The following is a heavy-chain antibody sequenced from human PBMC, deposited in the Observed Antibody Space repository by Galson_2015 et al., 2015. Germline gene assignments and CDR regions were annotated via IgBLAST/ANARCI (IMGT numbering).Heavy chain of an antibody. D-gene: IGHD3-22*01. J-gene: IGHJ4*02. CDR3: ARGSVIVVAYYFDY. V-gene: IGHV1-18*01. Sequence: QSGAEVKKPGASVKVSCTASGYTFTNYGITWVRQAPGQGLEWMGWISAYNGNTNYAQRLQGRVTLTTDTSTSTAYMEHRSLRSDDTAVYYCARGSVIVVAYYFDYWGQGTLVTVSS. CDR1: GYTFTNYG. CDR2: ISAYNGNT.